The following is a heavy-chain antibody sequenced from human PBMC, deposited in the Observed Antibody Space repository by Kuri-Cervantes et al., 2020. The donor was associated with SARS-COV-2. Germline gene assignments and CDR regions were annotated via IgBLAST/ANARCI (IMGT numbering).Heavy chain of an antibody. D-gene: IGHD1-1*01. Sequence: ASVKVSCKASGDSFSSYSFNWVRQAPGKGLEWMGGFDPEDGETIYAQKFQGRVTMTEDTSTDTAYMELSSLRSEDTAVYYCARDSGDWNPDGLDIWGQGTMVTVSS. CDR1: GDSFSSYS. V-gene: IGHV1-24*01. CDR3: ARDSGDWNPDGLDI. CDR2: FDPEDGET. J-gene: IGHJ3*02.